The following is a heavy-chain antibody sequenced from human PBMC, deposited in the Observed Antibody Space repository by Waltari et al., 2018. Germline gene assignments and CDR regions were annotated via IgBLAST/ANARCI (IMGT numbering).Heavy chain of an antibody. V-gene: IGHV4-39*01. J-gene: IGHJ4*02. CDR1: GGSISSSSYY. D-gene: IGHD3-22*01. Sequence: QVQLQESGPGLVKPSQTLSLTCTVSGGSISSSSYYWGWIRQPPGKGLEWIGSIYYSGSTYYNPSLKSRVTISVDTSKNQFSLKLSSVTAADTAVYYCARRGHYYDSSGLDYWGQGTLVTVSS. CDR3: ARRGHYYDSSGLDY. CDR2: IYYSGST.